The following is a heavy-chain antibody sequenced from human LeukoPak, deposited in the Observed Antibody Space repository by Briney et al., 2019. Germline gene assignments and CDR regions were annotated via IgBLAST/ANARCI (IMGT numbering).Heavy chain of an antibody. CDR1: GYTFTSYY. CDR2: INPSGGST. D-gene: IGHD4-11*01. Sequence: GAPVKVSCKASGYTFTSYYMHWVRQAPGQGLEWMGIINPSGGSTSYAQKFQGRVTMTRDMSTSTVYMELSSLRSEDTAVYYCARAIKGSAMTTVTTSELSGYYYMDVWGKGTTVTVSS. V-gene: IGHV1-46*01. J-gene: IGHJ6*03. CDR3: ARAIKGSAMTTVTTSELSGYYYMDV.